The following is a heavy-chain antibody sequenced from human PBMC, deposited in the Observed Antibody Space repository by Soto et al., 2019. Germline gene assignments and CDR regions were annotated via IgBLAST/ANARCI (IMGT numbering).Heavy chain of an antibody. V-gene: IGHV1-69*13. Sequence: ASVKVSCKASGGTFSSYAISWVRQAPGQGLEWMGGIIPIFGTANYAQKFQGRVTITADESTSTAYMELSSLRSEDTAVYYCARDKALRYSFDYWGQGTLVTVSS. D-gene: IGHD5-18*01. J-gene: IGHJ4*02. CDR2: IIPIFGTA. CDR1: GGTFSSYA. CDR3: ARDKALRYSFDY.